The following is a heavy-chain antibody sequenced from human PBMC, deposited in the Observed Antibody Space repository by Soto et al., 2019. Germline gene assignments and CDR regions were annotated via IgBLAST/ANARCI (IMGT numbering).Heavy chain of an antibody. CDR2: IIPIFGTA. CDR1: GGTFSSYA. V-gene: IGHV1-69*13. J-gene: IGHJ5*02. CDR3: ATSFLGYCSSTSCYMNWFDP. Sequence: SVKVSCKASGGTFSSYAISWVRQAPGQGLEWMGGIIPIFGTANYAQKFQGRVTITADESTSTAYMELSSLRSEDTAVYYCATSFLGYCSSTSCYMNWFDPWGQGTLVTVSS. D-gene: IGHD2-2*02.